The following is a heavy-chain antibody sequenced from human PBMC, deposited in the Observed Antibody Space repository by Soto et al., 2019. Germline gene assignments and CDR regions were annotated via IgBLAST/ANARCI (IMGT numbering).Heavy chain of an antibody. D-gene: IGHD3-16*01. CDR1: GYTFTGYF. Sequence: QVQLLQSGAELKKPGASVKVSCKASGYTFTGYFMHWVRQAPGEGLEWMGWINPNSGATKYAPKFQGRVTMTRDTSNRTAYLELSRLTSDDTAIYYCARGGGTTLAPLPWGQGTPVTVSS. CDR3: ARGGGTTLAPLP. V-gene: IGHV1-2*02. CDR2: INPNSGAT. J-gene: IGHJ5*02.